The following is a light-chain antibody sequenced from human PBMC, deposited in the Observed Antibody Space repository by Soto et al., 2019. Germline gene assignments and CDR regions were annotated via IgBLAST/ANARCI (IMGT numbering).Light chain of an antibody. Sequence: DVVMTQSPLSLPVTLGQPASISCRSSQGLVYSDGNTYLNWFQQRPGQSPRRLIYRVSKRDSGVPDRFSGSGSGTDFTLKLSRVEAEDVGVYYCVEGTYRPPGYTFGQGTKLEIK. V-gene: IGKV2-30*01. CDR1: QGLVYSDGNTY. J-gene: IGKJ2*01. CDR3: VEGTYRPPGYT. CDR2: RVS.